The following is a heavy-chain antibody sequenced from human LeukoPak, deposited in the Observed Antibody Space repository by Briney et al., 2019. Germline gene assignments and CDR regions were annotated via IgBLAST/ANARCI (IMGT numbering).Heavy chain of an antibody. Sequence: ASVKVSCKASGYTFTSYYMHWVRQAPGQGLEWMGIINPSGGSTSYAQKFQGRVTMTRDTSISTAYMELSRLRSDDTAVYYCARVGYCSSTSCFDWFDPWGQGTQVTVSS. CDR2: INPSGGST. V-gene: IGHV1-46*01. CDR3: ARVGYCSSTSCFDWFDP. D-gene: IGHD2-2*03. CDR1: GYTFTSYY. J-gene: IGHJ5*02.